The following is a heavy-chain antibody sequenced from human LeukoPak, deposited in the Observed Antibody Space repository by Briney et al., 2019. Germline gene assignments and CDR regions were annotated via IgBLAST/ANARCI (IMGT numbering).Heavy chain of an antibody. J-gene: IGHJ6*02. V-gene: IGHV3-30*04. CDR3: ARDSDYGSGSYYSGHYYYGMDV. CDR2: ISYDGSNK. Sequence: PGGSLRLSCAASGLTFSSNAMHWVRQAPGKGLEWVAVISYDGSNKYYADSVKGRFTISRDNSKNTLYLQMDSLRAEDTAVYYCARDSDYGSGSYYSGHYYYGMDVWGQGTTVTVSS. D-gene: IGHD3-10*01. CDR1: GLTFSSNA.